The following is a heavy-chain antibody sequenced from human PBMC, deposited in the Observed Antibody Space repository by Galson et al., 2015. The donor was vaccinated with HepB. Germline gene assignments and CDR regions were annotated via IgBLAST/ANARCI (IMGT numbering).Heavy chain of an antibody. CDR1: GFTFSSYG. D-gene: IGHD3-22*01. J-gene: IGHJ6*02. V-gene: IGHV3-30*18. CDR2: ISYDGSNK. Sequence: SLRLSCAASGFTFSSYGMHWVRQAPGKGLEWVAVISYDGSNKYYADSVKGRFTISRDNSKNTLYLQMNSLRAEDTAEYYCAKDADYYDSSGYGTWYYYGMDVWGQGTTVTVSS. CDR3: AKDADYYDSSGYGTWYYYGMDV.